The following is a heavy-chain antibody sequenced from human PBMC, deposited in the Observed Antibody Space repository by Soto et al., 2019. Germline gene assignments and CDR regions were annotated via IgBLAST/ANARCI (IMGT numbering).Heavy chain of an antibody. J-gene: IGHJ3*02. CDR3: ARYCSSTSCYGPPDAFDI. D-gene: IGHD2-2*01. V-gene: IGHV1-2*04. CDR2: INPNSGGT. Sequence: GASVKVSCKASGYTFTGYYMHWVRQAPGQGLEWMGWINPNSGGTNYAQEFQGWVTMTRDTSISTAYMELSRLRSDDTAVYYCARYCSSTSCYGPPDAFDIWGQGTMVTVSS. CDR1: GYTFTGYY.